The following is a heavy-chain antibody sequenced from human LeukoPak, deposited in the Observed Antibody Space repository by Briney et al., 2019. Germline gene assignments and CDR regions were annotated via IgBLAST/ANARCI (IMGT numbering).Heavy chain of an antibody. D-gene: IGHD1-26*01. J-gene: IGHJ2*01. V-gene: IGHV4-59*01. CDR3: ASLGATTNSNWYFDL. CDR1: GGSISSYY. CDR2: IYYSGST. Sequence: PSETLSLTCTVSGGSISSYYWSWIRQPPGKGLEWIGYIYYSGSTNYNPSLKSRVTISVDTSKNQFSLKLSSVTAADTAVYYCASLGATTNSNWYFDLWGRGTLVTVSS.